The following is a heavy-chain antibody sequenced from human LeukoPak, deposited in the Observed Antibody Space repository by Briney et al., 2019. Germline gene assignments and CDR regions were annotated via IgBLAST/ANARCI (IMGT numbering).Heavy chain of an antibody. Sequence: PGGSLRLSCAASGFTFSSYAMSWVRQAPGKGPEWVGHIKSKVDGGTADYGAPVKDRFTISRDDSKNTVYLQVNSLKTEDTAVYYCATDVPYTGGGAIVFWGQGTLVTVSS. CDR2: IKSKVDGGTA. D-gene: IGHD3-16*02. CDR3: ATDVPYTGGGAIVF. J-gene: IGHJ4*02. V-gene: IGHV3-15*01. CDR1: GFTFSSYA.